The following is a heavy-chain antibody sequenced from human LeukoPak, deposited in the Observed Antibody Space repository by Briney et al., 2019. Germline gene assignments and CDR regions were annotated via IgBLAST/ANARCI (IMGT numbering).Heavy chain of an antibody. CDR1: AGSISSSGYY. CDR3: ARTRGYTYGWYYFDY. D-gene: IGHD5-18*01. Sequence: SETLSPTCTLYAGSISSSGYYWGWIRQPPGKGLEWVGAIYYSGSTYYNPSLKSRVTMSVDTSKNQFSLRLSSVTAADTAVYYCARTRGYTYGWYYFDYWGQGTLVTVSS. J-gene: IGHJ4*02. CDR2: IYYSGST. V-gene: IGHV4-39*01.